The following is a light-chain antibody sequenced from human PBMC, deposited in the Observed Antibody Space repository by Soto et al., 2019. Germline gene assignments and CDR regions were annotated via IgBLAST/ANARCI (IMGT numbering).Light chain of an antibody. V-gene: IGLV2-8*01. CDR2: EVT. Sequence: QSALTQPPSASGSPVQSVTISCTGTSSDVGGYNYVSWYQQHPGKVPKLMIYEVTKRPSGVPDRFSGSKSGNTASLTVSGLQAEDEADYYCSSYAGSNILVFGGGTQVTVL. CDR3: SSYAGSNILV. CDR1: SSDVGGYNY. J-gene: IGLJ3*02.